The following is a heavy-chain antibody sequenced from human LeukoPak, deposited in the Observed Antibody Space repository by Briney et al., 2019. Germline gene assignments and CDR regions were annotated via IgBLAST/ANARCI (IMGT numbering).Heavy chain of an antibody. CDR3: ARGRSAIFGVVISIRFDP. D-gene: IGHD3-3*01. J-gene: IGHJ5*02. CDR2: INHSGST. V-gene: IGHV4-34*01. CDR1: GFTFSSYG. Sequence: GSLRLSCAASGFTFSSYGMHWVRQPPGKGLEWIGEINHSGSTNYNPSLKSRVTISVDTSKNQFSLKLSSVTAADTAVYYCARGRSAIFGVVISIRFDPWGQGTLVTVSS.